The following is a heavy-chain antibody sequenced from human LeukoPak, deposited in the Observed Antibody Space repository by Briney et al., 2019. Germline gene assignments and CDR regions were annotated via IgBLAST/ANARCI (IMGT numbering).Heavy chain of an antibody. CDR1: GGSFSGYY. CDR2: INHSGST. D-gene: IGHD6-19*01. J-gene: IGHJ4*02. Sequence: SETLSLTCAVYGGSFSGYYWSWIRQPPGKGLEWIGEINHSGSTNYNPSLKSRVTISVDTSKNQFSLKLSSVTAADTAVYYCARTQGLYQWLAPYAHYFDYWGQGTLVTVSP. V-gene: IGHV4-34*01. CDR3: ARTQGLYQWLAPYAHYFDY.